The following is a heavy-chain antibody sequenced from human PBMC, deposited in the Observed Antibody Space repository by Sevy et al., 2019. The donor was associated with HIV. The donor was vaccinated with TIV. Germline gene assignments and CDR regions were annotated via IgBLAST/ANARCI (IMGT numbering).Heavy chain of an antibody. D-gene: IGHD2-2*01. Sequence: SETLSLTCAVYGGSLSGYYWSWIRQPPGKGLEWVGEINHSGSTNYNPSLKSRVTISVETSNNQFSLKLSPVTAADTAVYYCARHCSSSSCSHAFDIWGQGTMVTVSS. J-gene: IGHJ3*02. CDR1: GGSLSGYY. CDR2: INHSGST. V-gene: IGHV4-34*01. CDR3: ARHCSSSSCSHAFDI.